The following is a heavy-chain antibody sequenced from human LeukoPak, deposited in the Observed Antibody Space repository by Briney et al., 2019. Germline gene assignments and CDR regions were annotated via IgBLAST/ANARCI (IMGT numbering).Heavy chain of an antibody. CDR3: AKQVGDYGDYVADY. CDR2: ISYDGSNK. V-gene: IGHV3-30*04. J-gene: IGHJ4*02. CDR1: GFTFSSYA. D-gene: IGHD4-17*01. Sequence: PGGSLRLSCAASGFTFSSYAMHWVRQAPGKGLEWVAVISYDGSNKYYADSVKGRFTISRDNSKNTLYLQMNSLRAEDTAVYYCAKQVGDYGDYVADYWGQGTLVTVSS.